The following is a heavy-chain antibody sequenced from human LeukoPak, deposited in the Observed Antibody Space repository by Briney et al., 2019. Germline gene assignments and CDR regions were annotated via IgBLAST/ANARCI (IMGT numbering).Heavy chain of an antibody. CDR2: ISWDGGTT. V-gene: IGHV3-43D*03. D-gene: IGHD6-13*01. J-gene: IGHJ4*02. CDR3: AKNRGPSSSWFFDY. CDR1: GFTFDDYA. Sequence: PGGSLRLSCEASGFTFDDYAMHWVRQAPGKGLEWVSIISWDGGTTYYADSVKGRFTISRDNSKNSLYLQMNSLRAEDTALYYCAKNRGPSSSWFFDYWGQGTLVTVSS.